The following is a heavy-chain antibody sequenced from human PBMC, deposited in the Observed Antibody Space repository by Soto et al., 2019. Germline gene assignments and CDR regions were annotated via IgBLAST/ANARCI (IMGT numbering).Heavy chain of an antibody. CDR3: ARAVLPATAPFDY. CDR2: IYYSGIT. D-gene: IGHD2-2*01. J-gene: IGHJ4*02. CDR1: GGSISNYY. Sequence: QVQLQESGPRLVKPSETLSLTCIVSGGSISNYYWSWIRQPPEKGLEWIGYIYYSGITNYNPSLQSRVTISVDTSKNQFSLKLSSVTAADTAVYYCARAVLPATAPFDYWGQGTLVTVSS. V-gene: IGHV4-59*01.